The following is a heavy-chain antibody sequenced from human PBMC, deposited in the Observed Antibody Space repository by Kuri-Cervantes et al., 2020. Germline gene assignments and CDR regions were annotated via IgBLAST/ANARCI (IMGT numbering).Heavy chain of an antibody. D-gene: IGHD4-23*01. CDR3: AKDYGDGNPLDY. CDR1: GFTFAAYA. Sequence: SCAASGFTFAAYAMSWVRQAPGKGLEWVSTISGRGSSTHYADSVKGRFTISRDDSKNTLYLQMYSLRAEYTAVYYCAKDYGDGNPLDYWGQGTLVTVSS. V-gene: IGHV3-23*01. J-gene: IGHJ4*02. CDR2: ISGRGSST.